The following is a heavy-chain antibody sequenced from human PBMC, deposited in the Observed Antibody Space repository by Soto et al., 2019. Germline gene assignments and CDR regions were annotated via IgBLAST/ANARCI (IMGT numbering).Heavy chain of an antibody. V-gene: IGHV3-64D*06. CDR2: ISSNGGST. D-gene: IGHD3-9*01. CDR1: GFTFSSYA. CDR3: VRTAYDILTGPYYFDY. Sequence: AGGSLRLSCSASGFTFSSYAMHWVRQAPGKGLEYVSAISSNGGSTYYADSVKGRFTISRDNSKNTLYLQMSSLRAEDTAVYYCVRTAYDILTGPYYFDYWGQGTQVTVSS. J-gene: IGHJ4*02.